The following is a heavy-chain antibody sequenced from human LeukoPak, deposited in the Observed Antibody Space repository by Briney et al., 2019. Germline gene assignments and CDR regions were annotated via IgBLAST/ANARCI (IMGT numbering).Heavy chain of an antibody. CDR1: GFTFSSYW. V-gene: IGHV3-7*01. Sequence: GGSLRLTCAASGFTFSSYWMSWVRQAPGKGLEWVANIKQDGSEKYYVDSVKGRFTISRDNAKNSLYLQMNSLRAEDTAVYYCARADMITFGGVIAQYYFDYWGQGTLVTVSS. D-gene: IGHD3-16*02. CDR2: IKQDGSEK. J-gene: IGHJ4*02. CDR3: ARADMITFGGVIAQYYFDY.